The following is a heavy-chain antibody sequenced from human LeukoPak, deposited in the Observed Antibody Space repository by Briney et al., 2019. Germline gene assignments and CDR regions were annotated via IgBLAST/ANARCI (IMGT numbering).Heavy chain of an antibody. CDR3: ATSDSSGYYFNFDY. J-gene: IGHJ4*02. V-gene: IGHV1-24*01. D-gene: IGHD3-22*01. Sequence: ASVKVSCKVSGYTLTELSMHWVRQAPGKGLEWMGGFDPEDGETIYAQKFQGRVTMTEDTSTDTAYMELSSLRSEDTAVYYCATSDSSGYYFNFDYWGQGTLVTVSS. CDR2: FDPEDGET. CDR1: GYTLTELS.